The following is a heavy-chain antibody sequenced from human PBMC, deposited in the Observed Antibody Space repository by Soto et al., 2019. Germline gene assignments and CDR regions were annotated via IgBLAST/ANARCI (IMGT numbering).Heavy chain of an antibody. CDR1: GFPFSTYG. J-gene: IGHJ4*02. V-gene: IGHV3-7*01. CDR3: ASVSSGGSCYPN. CDR2: IKQEGSEK. Sequence: EVQLVESGGGLVHLGGSLGLSCAPSGFPFSTYGIAWVGQPPGRGLEWVAKIKQEGSEKYYVDSVKGRFTISRDNAKNSLYLQMNSLRAEDTAVYYCASVSSGGSCYPNWGQGTLVTVSS. D-gene: IGHD2-15*01.